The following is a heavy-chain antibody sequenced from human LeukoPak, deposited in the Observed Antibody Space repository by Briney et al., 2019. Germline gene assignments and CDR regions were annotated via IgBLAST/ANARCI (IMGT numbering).Heavy chain of an antibody. CDR2: ISSDGSST. CDR3: ARDDRSVAGHQFDY. J-gene: IGHJ4*02. D-gene: IGHD6-19*01. Sequence: GGSLRLSCAASGFTFSSYWMHWVRQAPGKELVWVSRISSDGSSTSYADSVKGRFTISRDNAKNTLYLQMNSLRAEDTAVYYCARDDRSVAGHQFDYWGQGTLVTVSS. V-gene: IGHV3-74*01. CDR1: GFTFSSYW.